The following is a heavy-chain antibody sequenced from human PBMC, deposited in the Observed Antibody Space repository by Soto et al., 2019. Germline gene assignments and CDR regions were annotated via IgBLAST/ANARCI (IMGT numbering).Heavy chain of an antibody. D-gene: IGHD1-1*01. CDR1: GGSISGSTFY. CDR2: LSYGGTT. V-gene: IGHV4-39*01. J-gene: IGHJ5*02. CDR3: ARTLYKALNWFDP. Sequence: SETLSLTCSVSGGSISGSTFYWGRIRQPPGKGLEWIGTLSYGGTTHYNPSLKSRVAMSVDTSKNQLSLEMTSLTAADTAVYYCARTLYKALNWFDPWGQGALVTVSS.